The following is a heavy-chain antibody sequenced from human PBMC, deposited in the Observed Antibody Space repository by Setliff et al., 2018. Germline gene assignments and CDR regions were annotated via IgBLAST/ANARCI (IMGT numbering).Heavy chain of an antibody. Sequence: PSETLSLTCTVSGGSISSGSYYWSWIRQPAGKGLEWTGRIYTSGSTNYNPSLKSRATISVDTSKNQFSLKLSSVTAADTAVYYCASEGGPEADAFDIWGQGTMVTVS. V-gene: IGHV4-61*02. J-gene: IGHJ3*02. D-gene: IGHD2-15*01. CDR2: IYTSGST. CDR1: GGSISSGSYY. CDR3: ASEGGPEADAFDI.